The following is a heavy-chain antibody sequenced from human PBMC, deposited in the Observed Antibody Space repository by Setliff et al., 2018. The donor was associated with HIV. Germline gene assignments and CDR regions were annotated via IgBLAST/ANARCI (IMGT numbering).Heavy chain of an antibody. V-gene: IGHV4-34*10. Sequence: PSETLSLTCAVYGGSFTDHYWNWIRQAPGKGLEWIGEINGGGATTYNPSLKRRLTMSVDASKSHFSLGLTSVTAADTAVYYCARQGAGYSDDYWGQGTLVTVSS. CDR2: INGGGAT. CDR1: GGSFTDHY. CDR3: ARQGAGYSDDY. J-gene: IGHJ4*02. D-gene: IGHD5-18*01.